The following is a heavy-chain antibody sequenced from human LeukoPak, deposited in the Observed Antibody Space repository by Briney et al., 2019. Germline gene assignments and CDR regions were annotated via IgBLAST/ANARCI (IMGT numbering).Heavy chain of an antibody. D-gene: IGHD5-24*01. CDR1: GFTFSSYS. J-gene: IGHJ4*02. CDR3: ARDRWLQSQRYFDY. V-gene: IGHV3-21*01. Sequence: PGGSLRLSCAVSGFTFSSYSMNWVRQAPGKGLEWVSSISTSSSYIYYADSVRGRFTISRHNAKNSLYLQMNSLRAEDTAVYYCARDRWLQSQRYFDYWGQRTLVTVSS. CDR2: ISTSSSYI.